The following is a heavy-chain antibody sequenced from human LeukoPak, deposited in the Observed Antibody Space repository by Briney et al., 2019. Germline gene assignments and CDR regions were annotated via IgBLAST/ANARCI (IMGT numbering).Heavy chain of an antibody. Sequence: ASVKVSCKASGYTFTSYDINWVRQATGQGLEWMGWMNPNSGNTGYAQKFQGRVTMTRNTSISTAYMELSSLRSEDTAVYYCARGSVGDCSGYYYVRYYYGMDVWGQGTTVTVSS. CDR1: GYTFTSYD. J-gene: IGHJ6*02. D-gene: IGHD3-22*01. V-gene: IGHV1-8*01. CDR3: ARGSVGDCSGYYYVRYYYGMDV. CDR2: MNPNSGNT.